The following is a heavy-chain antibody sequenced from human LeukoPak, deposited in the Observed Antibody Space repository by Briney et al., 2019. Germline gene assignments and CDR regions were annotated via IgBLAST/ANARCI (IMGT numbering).Heavy chain of an antibody. CDR3: ARVGQQLSYYYYGMDV. Sequence: GGSLRLSCAASGFTFSSYAMSWVRQAPGKGLEWVAVISYDGSNKYYADSVKGRFTISRDNSKNTLYLQMNSLRAEDTAVYYCARVGQQLSYYYYGMDVWGQGTTVTVSS. J-gene: IGHJ6*02. V-gene: IGHV3-30-3*01. CDR2: ISYDGSNK. CDR1: GFTFSSYA. D-gene: IGHD6-13*01.